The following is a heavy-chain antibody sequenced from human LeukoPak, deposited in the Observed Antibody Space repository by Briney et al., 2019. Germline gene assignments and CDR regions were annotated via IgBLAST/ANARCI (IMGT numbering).Heavy chain of an antibody. CDR1: GFTFSTYS. CDR2: ISSSSSYI. CDR3: ARFGAAAGIDY. J-gene: IGHJ4*02. Sequence: GGSLRLSCAASGFTFSTYSMNWVRQAPGKGLEWVSSISSSSSYIYYADSVKGRFTISRDNAKNSLYLQMNSLRAEDTAVYYYARFGAAAGIDYWGQGTLVTVSS. V-gene: IGHV3-21*01. D-gene: IGHD6-13*01.